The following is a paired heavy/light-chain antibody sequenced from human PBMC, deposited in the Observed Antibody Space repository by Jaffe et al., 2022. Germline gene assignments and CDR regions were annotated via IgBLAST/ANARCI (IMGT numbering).Light chain of an antibody. CDR2: EVS. CDR3: SSYTSSSHRV. CDR1: SSDVGGYNY. J-gene: IGLJ1*01. V-gene: IGLV2-14*01. Sequence: QSALTQPASVSGSPGQSITISCTGTSSDVGGYNYVSWYQQHPGKAPKLMIYEVSNRPSGVSNRFSGSKSGNTASLTISGLQAEDEADYYCSSYTSSSHRVFGTGTKVTVL.
Heavy chain of an antibody. Sequence: QLQLQESGPGLVKPSETLSLTCTVSGGSISSSSYYWGWIRQPPGKGLEWIGSIYYSGSTYYNPSLKSRVTISVDTSKNQFSLKLSSVTAADTAVYYCARDAWDFDVDIVATISNYFDYWGQGTLVTVSS. J-gene: IGHJ4*02. D-gene: IGHD5-12*01. CDR2: IYYSGST. V-gene: IGHV4-39*01. CDR3: ARDAWDFDVDIVATISNYFDY. CDR1: GGSISSSSYY.